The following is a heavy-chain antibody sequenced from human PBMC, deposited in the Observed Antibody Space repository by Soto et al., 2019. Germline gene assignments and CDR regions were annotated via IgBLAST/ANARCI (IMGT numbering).Heavy chain of an antibody. D-gene: IGHD3-10*01. V-gene: IGHV1-69*02. Sequence: QVQLVQSGAEVKKPGSSVKVSCKASGDTFNFYTISWVRQAPGQGLEWMGRIIPMLGMSNYAQKFQDRVTISADKSTSTAYMQLSRLRSEDTAIYYCATSYGSGSRPFDYWGQGTLCTVSS. CDR3: ATSYGSGSRPFDY. CDR2: IIPMLGMS. CDR1: GDTFNFYT. J-gene: IGHJ4*02.